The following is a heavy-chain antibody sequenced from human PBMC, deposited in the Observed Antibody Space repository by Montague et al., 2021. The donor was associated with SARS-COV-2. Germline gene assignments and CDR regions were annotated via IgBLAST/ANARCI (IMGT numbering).Heavy chain of an antibody. CDR3: TSGREGNYNVMDV. CDR2: TYYRSEWYN. V-gene: IGHV6-1*01. CDR1: GDRVSSNSAI. Sequence: CAISGDRVSSNSAIWNWVRQSPSRGLEWLGRTYYRSEWYNDYAVSVRGRVTINPDTSKNQFSLQLNSVTPEDTAIYYCTSGREGNYNVMDVWGQGTTVTVSS. J-gene: IGHJ6*02. D-gene: IGHD1-1*01.